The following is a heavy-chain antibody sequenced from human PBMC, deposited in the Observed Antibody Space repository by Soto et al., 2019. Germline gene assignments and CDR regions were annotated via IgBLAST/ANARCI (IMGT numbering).Heavy chain of an antibody. V-gene: IGHV1-18*01. CDR1: GYTFNIYG. J-gene: IGHJ4*01. Sequence: QIQLVQSGAEVKKPGASVKVSCQASGYTFNIYGINWVRQAPGQGLEWMGWISAFNGKTNYAQNVQGRVTMTTDTSTSTGYVELRHQRSDDTAEYYCARDRVQKSSGFFPFDYWGHRTVVTVSS. CDR2: ISAFNGKT. CDR3: ARDRVQKSSGFFPFDY. D-gene: IGHD3-22*01.